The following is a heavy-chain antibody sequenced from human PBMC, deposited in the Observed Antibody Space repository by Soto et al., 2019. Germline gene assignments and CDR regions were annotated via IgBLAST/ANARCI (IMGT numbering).Heavy chain of an antibody. CDR2: IKQDGSEK. V-gene: IGHV3-7*01. D-gene: IGHD2-15*01. Sequence: EVQLVESGGGLVQPGGSLRLSCAASGFTFSSYWMSWVRQAPGKGLEWVANIKQDGSEKYYVDSVKGRFTISRDNSKNTLYLQMNSLRAEDTAVYYCARKSIVVVVAAPKGFDYWGQGTLVTVSS. J-gene: IGHJ4*02. CDR1: GFTFSSYW. CDR3: ARKSIVVVVAAPKGFDY.